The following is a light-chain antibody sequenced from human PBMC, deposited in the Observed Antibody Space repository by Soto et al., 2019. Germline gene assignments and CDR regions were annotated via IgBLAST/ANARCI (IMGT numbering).Light chain of an antibody. J-gene: IGKJ4*01. CDR2: GAS. Sequence: EIVLTQSPGTLSLSPGERATLSCRASQSVSSSYLAGYQQKPGQAPSLLTYGASSRATGIQDRFSGSGSGTDFTLTISRLEPEDFAVYYCQQYGSSPTFGGGTKVEIK. CDR3: QQYGSSPT. CDR1: QSVSSSY. V-gene: IGKV3-20*01.